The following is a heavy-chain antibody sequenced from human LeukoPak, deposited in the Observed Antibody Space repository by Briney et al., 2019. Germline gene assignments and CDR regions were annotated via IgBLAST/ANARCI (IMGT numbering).Heavy chain of an antibody. J-gene: IGHJ6*03. V-gene: IGHV3-20*04. CDR1: GFTFSSYA. D-gene: IGHD6-13*01. CDR3: ATHGYSSSWYVGYYYYMDV. Sequence: GGSLRLSCAASGFTFSSYAMSWVRQAPGKGLEWVSGINWNGGSTGYADSVKGRFTISGDNAKNSLYLQMNSLRAEDTALYYCATHGYSSSWYVGYYYYMDVWGKGTTVTISS. CDR2: INWNGGST.